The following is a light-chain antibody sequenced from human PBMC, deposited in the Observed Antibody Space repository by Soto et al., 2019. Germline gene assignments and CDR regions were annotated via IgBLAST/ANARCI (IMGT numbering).Light chain of an antibody. CDR3: QKYNSALT. CDR2: SAS. CDR1: QGIRND. V-gene: IGKV1-27*01. J-gene: IGKJ5*01. Sequence: LSSSVGDRVTITCRASQGIRNDLGWYQQRPGKAPKRLIYSASTLQSGVPSRFSGSASGTDFTLTISSLQPEDVATYFCQKYNSALTFGQGTRLEIK.